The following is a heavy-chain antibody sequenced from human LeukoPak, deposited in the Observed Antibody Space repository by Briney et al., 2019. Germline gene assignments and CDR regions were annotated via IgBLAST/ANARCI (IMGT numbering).Heavy chain of an antibody. D-gene: IGHD6-19*01. CDR3: ARASYSSGWSDAFDI. J-gene: IGHJ3*02. Sequence: SETLSLTCTVSGGSISSYYWSWIRQPAGKGLEWIGRIYTSGSTNYNPSLKSRVTMSVDTSKNQFSLKLSSVTAADTAVYYCARASYSSGWSDAFDIWGQGTMVTVSS. CDR1: GGSISSYY. CDR2: IYTSGST. V-gene: IGHV4-4*07.